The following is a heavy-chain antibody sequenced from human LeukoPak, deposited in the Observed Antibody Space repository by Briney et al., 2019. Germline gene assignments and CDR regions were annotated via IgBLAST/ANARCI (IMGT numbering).Heavy chain of an antibody. J-gene: IGHJ3*02. V-gene: IGHV4-59*01. CDR3: ARDPTSRSSAFDI. Sequence: SETLSLTCTVSGGSINSYYWSWIRQFPGKGLEWIGYISYSGSTNYNPSLKSRVTISVDTSKNQFSLKLSSVAAADTAVYYCARDPTSRSSAFDIWGQGTMVTVSS. CDR1: GGSINSYY. CDR2: ISYSGST.